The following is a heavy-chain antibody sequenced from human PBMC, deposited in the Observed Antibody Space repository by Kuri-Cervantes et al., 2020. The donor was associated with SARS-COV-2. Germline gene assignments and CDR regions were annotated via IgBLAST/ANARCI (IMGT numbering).Heavy chain of an antibody. D-gene: IGHD3-3*01. CDR2: INSDGSST. CDR1: GFTFSSYW. V-gene: IGHV3-74*01. J-gene: IGHJ4*02. Sequence: SCAASGFTFSSYWMHWVRQAPGKGLVWVSRINSDGSSTSYADSVKGRFTISRDNAKNTLYLQMNSLRAEDTAVYYCARAEDYDFWSGYDFDYWGQGTLVTVSS. CDR3: ARAEDYDFWSGYDFDY.